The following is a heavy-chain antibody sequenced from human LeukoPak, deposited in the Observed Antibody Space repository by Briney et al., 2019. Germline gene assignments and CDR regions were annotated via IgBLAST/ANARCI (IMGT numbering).Heavy chain of an antibody. V-gene: IGHV3-30-3*01. CDR1: GFTFSSYA. CDR2: ISYDGSNK. D-gene: IGHD3-22*01. J-gene: IGHJ4*02. CDR3: ARALTYYYDSSGYGY. Sequence: GGSLRLSCAASGFTFSSYAMHWVGRAPGKGLEGGAVISYDGSNKYYADSVKGRFTISRDNSKNTLYLQMNSLRAEDTAVYYCARALTYYYDSSGYGYWGQGTLVTVSS.